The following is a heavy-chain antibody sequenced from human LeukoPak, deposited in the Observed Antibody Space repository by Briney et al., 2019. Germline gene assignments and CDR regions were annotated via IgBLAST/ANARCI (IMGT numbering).Heavy chain of an antibody. CDR1: GGSISSGSYY. CDR2: IYTSGST. V-gene: IGHV4-61*02. J-gene: IGHJ5*02. Sequence: SETLSLTCTVSGGSISSGSYYWSWIRQPAGKGLEWIGRIYTSGSTNYNPSLKSRVTISVDTSKNQFSLKLSSVTAADTAVYYCARTGYSYGYWWFDPSGQGTLVTVSS. CDR3: ARTGYSYGYWWFDP. D-gene: IGHD5-18*01.